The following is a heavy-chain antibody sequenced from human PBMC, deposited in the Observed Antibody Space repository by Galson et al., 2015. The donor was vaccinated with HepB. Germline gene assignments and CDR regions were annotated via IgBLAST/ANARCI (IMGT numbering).Heavy chain of an antibody. CDR2: IIPILGIA. Sequence: SVKVSCKASGGTFSSYTISWVRQAPGQGLEWMGRIIPILGIANYAQKFQGRVTITADKSTSTAYMELSSLRSEDTAVYYCARRGGSAGYCSSTSCSNWYFDLWGRGTLVTVSS. D-gene: IGHD2-2*01. CDR1: GGTFSSYT. V-gene: IGHV1-69*02. CDR3: ARRGGSAGYCSSTSCSNWYFDL. J-gene: IGHJ2*01.